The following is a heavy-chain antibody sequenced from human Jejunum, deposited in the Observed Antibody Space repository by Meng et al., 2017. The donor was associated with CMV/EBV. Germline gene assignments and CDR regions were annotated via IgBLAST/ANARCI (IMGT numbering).Heavy chain of an antibody. V-gene: IGHV6-1*01. D-gene: IGHD6-13*01. J-gene: IGHJ4*02. CDR2: TYYRSKWYS. CDR3: ARGEDSSLDY. CDR1: GDSVSSTTVA. Sequence: LTQSVHCLVNPPHTLHLTCAISGDSVSSTTVAWNWIMLSPSRGLEWLGRTYYRSKWYSEYTVSVRSRISITPDTSKNQFSLQLTSVTPDDTAVYYCARGEDSSLDYWGQGTLVTVSS.